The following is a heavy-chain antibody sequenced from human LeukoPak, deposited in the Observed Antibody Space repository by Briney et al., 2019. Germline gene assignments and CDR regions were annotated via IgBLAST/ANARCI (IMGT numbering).Heavy chain of an antibody. CDR3: ARGRYCSADICSGGDAFDI. CDR2: ICTRGST. CDR1: GGSINNYY. V-gene: IGHV4-4*07. J-gene: IGHJ3*02. Sequence: ETLSLTCTVSGGSINNYYWSWIRQPAGKGLEWIGRICTRGSTNYNPSLKSRVTTSVDTSKNQFSLKLSSVTAADTAVYYCARGRYCSADICSGGDAFDIWGQGTMVSVSS. D-gene: IGHD2-15*01.